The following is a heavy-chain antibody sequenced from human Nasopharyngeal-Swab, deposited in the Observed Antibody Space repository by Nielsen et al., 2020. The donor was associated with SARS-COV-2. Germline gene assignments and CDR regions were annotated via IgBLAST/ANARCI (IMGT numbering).Heavy chain of an antibody. CDR1: GFTFSNAW. CDR2: IKSKTDGGTT. D-gene: IGHD3-10*01. J-gene: IGHJ6*02. Sequence: RGSLRLSCAASGFTFSNAWMSWVRQAPGKGLEWVGRIKSKTDGGTTDYAAPVKGRFTISRDDSKNTLYLQMNSLKTEDTAVYYCTTDLAITMVRGVMYYYYGMDVWGQGTTVTVSS. V-gene: IGHV3-15*01. CDR3: TTDLAITMVRGVMYYYYGMDV.